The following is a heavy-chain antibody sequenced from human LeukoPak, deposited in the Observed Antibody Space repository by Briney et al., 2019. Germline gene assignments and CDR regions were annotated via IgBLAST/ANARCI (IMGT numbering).Heavy chain of an antibody. V-gene: IGHV4-59*01. J-gene: IGHJ6*02. CDR3: AREGRITTPGTIYFYFGLDL. CDR2: IYYSKST. CDR1: GGSISSYY. Sequence: ASETLSLTCTVSGGSISSYYWSWIRQPPGKGLEWTGYIYYSKSTNYNPSLKSRVTISVDTSKNQFSLKLSSVTAADTAVYYCAREGRITTPGTIYFYFGLDLWGQGTTVIVSS. D-gene: IGHD6-13*01.